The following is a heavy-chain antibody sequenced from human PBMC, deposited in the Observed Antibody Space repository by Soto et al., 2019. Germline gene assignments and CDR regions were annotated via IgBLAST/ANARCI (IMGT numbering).Heavy chain of an antibody. J-gene: IGHJ4*02. CDR3: VSQRTTVPTQAYFAY. CDR2: VYYRGRS. V-gene: IGHV4-39*01. CDR1: GGSVTNSSYY. D-gene: IGHD4-17*01. Sequence: SETLSLTCTVSGGSVTNSSYYWGWIRQSPGKGLEWIGSVYYRGRSYSKSSVKSRVTISVDTSKNRFSLSLNSVTASDTAVYFCVSQRTTVPTQAYFAYWAPGALVPVSS.